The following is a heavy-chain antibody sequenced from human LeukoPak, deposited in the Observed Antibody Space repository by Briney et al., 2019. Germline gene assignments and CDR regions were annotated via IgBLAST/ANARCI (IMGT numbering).Heavy chain of an antibody. CDR2: ISSSSSYI. CDR3: ARVPSTFGGVIVTYFDY. D-gene: IGHD3-16*02. J-gene: IGHJ4*02. CDR1: GFTFSSYS. Sequence: PGGSLRLSCAASGFTFSSYSMNWVRQAPGKGLEWVSSISSSSSYIYYADSVKGRFTISRDNSKNTLYLQMNSLRAEDTAVYYCARVPSTFGGVIVTYFDYWGQGTLVTVSS. V-gene: IGHV3-21*01.